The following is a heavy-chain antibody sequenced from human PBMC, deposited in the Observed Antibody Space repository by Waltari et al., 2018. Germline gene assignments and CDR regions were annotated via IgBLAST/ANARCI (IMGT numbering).Heavy chain of an antibody. CDR1: GFTFSTFG. CDR2: STGSGAYI. D-gene: IGHD4-17*01. V-gene: IGHV3-21*03. J-gene: IGHJ5*01. CDR3: VRALTTPNDS. Sequence: EVQLVESGGGLVKPGGSLRLSCVASGFTFSTFGMSWVRQAPGKGLEWVSTSTGSGAYIDYADSIKGRFTISRDNAKNSLYLHMNSLRDGDTAVYYCVRALTTPNDSWGQGTLVAVSS.